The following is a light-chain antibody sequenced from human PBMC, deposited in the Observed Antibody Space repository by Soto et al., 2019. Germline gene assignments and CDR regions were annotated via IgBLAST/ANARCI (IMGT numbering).Light chain of an antibody. V-gene: IGLV2-23*01. CDR2: EGS. J-gene: IGLJ3*02. CDR3: CSYAGSWV. CDR1: SSDVGSYNL. Sequence: QSALTQPASVSGSPGQLITISCTGTSSDVGSYNLVSWYQQHPGKAPKLMIYEGSKRPSGVSNRFSGSKSGNTASLTISGLQAEDEADYYCCSYAGSWVFDGGTKLTVL.